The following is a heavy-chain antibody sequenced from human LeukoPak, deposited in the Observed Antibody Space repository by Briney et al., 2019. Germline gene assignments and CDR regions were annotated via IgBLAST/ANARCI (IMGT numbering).Heavy chain of an antibody. V-gene: IGHV4-39*01. J-gene: IGHJ6*02. CDR3: ARHPLSSCMDV. CDR1: GGSVSSGSYY. CDR2: IYYSGST. Sequence: SETLSLTCTVSGGSVSSGSYYWGWVRQPPGKGLEWIGSIYYSGSTYYNPSLKSRVTISVDTSKNQFSLKLSSVTAADTAVYYCARHPLSSCMDVWGQGTTVTVSS.